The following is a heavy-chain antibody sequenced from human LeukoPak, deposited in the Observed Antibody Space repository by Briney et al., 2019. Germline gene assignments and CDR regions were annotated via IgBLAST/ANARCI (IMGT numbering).Heavy chain of an antibody. J-gene: IGHJ4*02. D-gene: IGHD5-18*01. CDR3: ARGALDPATAMAKYYFDY. Sequence: SETLSLTCAVYGGSFSGYYWSWIRQPPGKGLEWIGEINHSGSTNYNPSLKSRVTISVDTSKNQFSLKLSSVTAADTAVYYCARGALDPATAMAKYYFDYWGQGTLVTVSS. CDR2: INHSGST. CDR1: GGSFSGYY. V-gene: IGHV4-34*01.